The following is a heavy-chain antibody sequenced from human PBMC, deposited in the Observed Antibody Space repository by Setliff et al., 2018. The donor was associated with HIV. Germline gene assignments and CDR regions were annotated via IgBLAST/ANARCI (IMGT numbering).Heavy chain of an antibody. Sequence: GGSLRLSCAASGFTFNTYAMSWVRQAPGKGLEWVSVISGSGASTFYADSVKGRFTISRDNSKNALYLEMNNLRAEDTAIYYCARDAGRWGSYYYFRYMDVWGKGTTVTVSS. V-gene: IGHV3-23*01. D-gene: IGHD3-16*01. CDR2: ISGSGAST. J-gene: IGHJ6*03. CDR1: GFTFNTYA. CDR3: ARDAGRWGSYYYFRYMDV.